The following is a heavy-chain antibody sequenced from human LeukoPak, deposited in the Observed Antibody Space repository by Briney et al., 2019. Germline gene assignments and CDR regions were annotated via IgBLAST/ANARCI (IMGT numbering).Heavy chain of an antibody. CDR1: GDSISSYY. Sequence: PSETLSLTCTVSGDSISSYYWSWIRQPPGKGLEWIGYIYYSGSTNYNPSLKSRVTISIDTSKNQFSLKLSSVTAADTAVYYCTRLVRSGSCKSGFCYGLYFQHWGQGTLVTVSS. D-gene: IGHD2-15*01. V-gene: IGHV4-59*08. CDR2: IYYSGST. CDR3: TRLVRSGSCKSGFCYGLYFQH. J-gene: IGHJ1*01.